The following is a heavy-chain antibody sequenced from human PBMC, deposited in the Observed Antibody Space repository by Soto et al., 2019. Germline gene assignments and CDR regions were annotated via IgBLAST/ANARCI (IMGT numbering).Heavy chain of an antibody. V-gene: IGHV4-39*07. CDR2: IFYSGST. CDR3: ARAPRGNYGYPSYFDY. CDR1: GGSISSSSYY. J-gene: IGHJ4*02. Sequence: PSETLSLTCTVSGGSISSSSYYWGWIRQPPGKGLEWIGSIFYSGSTYYNPSLKSRVTISVDTSKNQFSLELSSVTAADTAVYYCARAPRGNYGYPSYFDYWGQGTLVTVSS. D-gene: IGHD3-10*01.